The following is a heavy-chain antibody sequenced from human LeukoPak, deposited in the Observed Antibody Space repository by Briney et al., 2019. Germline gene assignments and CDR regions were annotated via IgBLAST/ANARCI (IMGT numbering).Heavy chain of an antibody. J-gene: IGHJ4*02. CDR2: ISAYNGNT. Sequence: ASVTVSCKASGYTFTSYGISWVRQAPGQGLEWMGWISAYNGNTNYAQKLQGRVTMTTDTSTSTAYMELRSLRSDDTAVYYCAGGTDVMDGYNLFDYWGQGTLVTVSS. CDR1: GYTFTSYG. V-gene: IGHV1-18*01. D-gene: IGHD5-24*01. CDR3: AGGTDVMDGYNLFDY.